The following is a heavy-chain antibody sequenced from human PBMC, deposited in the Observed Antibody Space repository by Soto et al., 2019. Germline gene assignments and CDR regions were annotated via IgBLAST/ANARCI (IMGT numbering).Heavy chain of an antibody. CDR3: TNFLGWPVTAIDL. D-gene: IGHD2-21*02. V-gene: IGHV3-23*01. Sequence: GGSLRLSCTASGFTFSRHAMTWVRQAPGKGLEWVSGLSDSGGSIYYADSVKGRFTISRDNSKNTLYLQMNSLRAEDTAVYYCTNFLGWPVTAIDLWGQGTLVTVSS. CDR2: LSDSGGSI. CDR1: GFTFSRHA. J-gene: IGHJ5*02.